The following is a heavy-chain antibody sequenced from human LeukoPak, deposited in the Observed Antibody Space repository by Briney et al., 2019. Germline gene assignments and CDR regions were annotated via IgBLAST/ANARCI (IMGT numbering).Heavy chain of an antibody. Sequence: ASVKVSCKASGYTFSTYGITWVRQAPGQGLEWVGWISGYNDNPYYAQKFQGRVTMATDTSTSTAYMDLRSLRSDDTAVYYCARVVHGSNYLDFWGQGTLVTVSS. CDR3: ARVVHGSNYLDF. CDR2: ISGYNDNP. J-gene: IGHJ4*02. D-gene: IGHD6-6*01. CDR1: GYTFSTYG. V-gene: IGHV1-18*01.